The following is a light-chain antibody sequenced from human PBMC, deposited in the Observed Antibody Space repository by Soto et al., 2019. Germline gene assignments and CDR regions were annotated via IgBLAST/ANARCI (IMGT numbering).Light chain of an antibody. Sequence: QAVVTQSSSASASLGSSVKLTCTLSSGHSSYIIAWHQQQPGKAPRYLMKLEGSGSYNKGSGVPDRFSGSSSGADRYLTISTLQFEDEADYYCETWDSNGWVFGGGTQLTVL. J-gene: IGLJ3*02. CDR2: LEGSGSY. V-gene: IGLV4-60*02. CDR3: ETWDSNGWV. CDR1: SGHSSYI.